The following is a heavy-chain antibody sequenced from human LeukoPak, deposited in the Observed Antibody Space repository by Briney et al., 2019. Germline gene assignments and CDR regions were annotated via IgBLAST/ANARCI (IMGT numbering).Heavy chain of an antibody. Sequence: ASVKVSCKASGYTFTSYAMNWVRQAPGQGLEWMGWINPNSGGTNYAQKFQGRVTMTRDTSISTAYMELSRLRSDDTAVYYCARDHSSSVDYWGQGTLVTVSS. V-gene: IGHV1-2*02. J-gene: IGHJ4*02. CDR1: GYTFTSYA. D-gene: IGHD6-13*01. CDR2: INPNSGGT. CDR3: ARDHSSSVDY.